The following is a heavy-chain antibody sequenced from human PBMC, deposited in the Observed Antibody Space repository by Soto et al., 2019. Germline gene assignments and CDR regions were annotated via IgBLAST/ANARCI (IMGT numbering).Heavy chain of an antibody. Sequence: QVQLVQSGAEVKKPGSSVKVSCKASGGTFSSYAISWVRQAPGQGLEWMGGIIPIFGTANYAQKFQGRVTITADESTSTAYMELSSLISEDTAVYSCARVGAPVQAAMGVGAFDIWGQGTMVTVSS. CDR3: ARVGAPVQAAMGVGAFDI. CDR1: GGTFSSYA. D-gene: IGHD2-2*01. V-gene: IGHV1-69*12. CDR2: IIPIFGTA. J-gene: IGHJ3*02.